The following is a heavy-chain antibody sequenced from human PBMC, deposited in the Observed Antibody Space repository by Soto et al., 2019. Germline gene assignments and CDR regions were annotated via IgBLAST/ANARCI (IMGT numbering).Heavy chain of an antibody. J-gene: IGHJ1*01. Sequence: GGSLKLSCAPPGFTVMSTYMTWVRQAPGKGLEWVSVIYSGGSTYYADSVKGRFTISRDNSKNTLYLQMNSLRADDTAVYYCARDFVHGDHPEYFQHWGQGT. CDR1: GFTVMSTY. D-gene: IGHD4-17*01. CDR2: IYSGGST. V-gene: IGHV3-66*01. CDR3: ARDFVHGDHPEYFQH.